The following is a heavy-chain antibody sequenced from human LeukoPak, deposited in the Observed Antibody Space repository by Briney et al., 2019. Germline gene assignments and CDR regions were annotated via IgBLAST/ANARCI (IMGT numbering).Heavy chain of an antibody. V-gene: IGHV4-34*01. Sequence: SETLSLTCAVYGGSFSGYYWSWIRQPPGKGLEWIGEINHSGSTNYNPSLKSRVTISVDTSKNQFSLKLSSVTAADTAVYYCAPLGYCSGSSCPSHYGMDVWGQGTTVTVSS. CDR3: APLGYCSGSSCPSHYGMDV. D-gene: IGHD2-15*01. CDR2: INHSGST. J-gene: IGHJ6*02. CDR1: GGSFSGYY.